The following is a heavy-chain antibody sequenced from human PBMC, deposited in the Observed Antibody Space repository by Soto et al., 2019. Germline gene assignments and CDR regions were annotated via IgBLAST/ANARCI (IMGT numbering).Heavy chain of an antibody. V-gene: IGHV3-72*01. D-gene: IGHD3-22*01. Sequence: EVQLVESGGGLVQPGGSLRLSCAASGFTFRDHYMDWVRQAPGKGLEWVGRIRNNADSYTTEYAASVKGRFSISRDDSKNSLYLQMNSPKTEDTAVYFFAIGVYHSGGSRFDYWGQGTLVIVSS. J-gene: IGHJ4*02. CDR2: IRNNADSYTT. CDR1: GFTFRDHY. CDR3: AIGVYHSGGSRFDY.